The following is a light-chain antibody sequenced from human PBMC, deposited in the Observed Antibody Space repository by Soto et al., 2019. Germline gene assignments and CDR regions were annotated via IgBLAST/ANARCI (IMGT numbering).Light chain of an antibody. CDR3: TSYAGDTSLGV. J-gene: IGLJ3*02. Sequence: QSVLTQPPSASGSPGQSVTISCNGTSSDVGGYNYVSWYQQHPGKAPKLMIYEVSKRPSGVPDRFSGSKSGNTASLTVSGLQAEDEADYYCTSYAGDTSLGVLGGGTQLTVL. CDR2: EVS. V-gene: IGLV2-8*01. CDR1: SSDVGGYNY.